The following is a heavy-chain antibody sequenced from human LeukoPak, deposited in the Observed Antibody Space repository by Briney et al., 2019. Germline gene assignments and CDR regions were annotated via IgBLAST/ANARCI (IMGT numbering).Heavy chain of an antibody. J-gene: IGHJ3*02. D-gene: IGHD3-10*01. CDR2: ITGGGGGT. CDR3: AKSRSSMVRGATLEALDI. CDR1: GFTFSSYA. Sequence: GGSLRLSCAASGFTFSSYAMNWVRQAPGKGLDWVSDITGGGGGTYYADSVKGRFTISRDNSKNTLYLQMNSLRGEDTAVYYCAKSRSSMVRGATLEALDIWGQGTVGTVSS. V-gene: IGHV3-23*01.